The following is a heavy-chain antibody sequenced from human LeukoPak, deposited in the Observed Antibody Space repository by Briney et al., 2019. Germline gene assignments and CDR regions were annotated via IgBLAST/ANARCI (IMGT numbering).Heavy chain of an antibody. CDR1: GFTFSNYN. D-gene: IGHD1-26*01. V-gene: IGHV3-48*02. CDR2: ISSSSGSI. J-gene: IGHJ4*02. CDR3: ARDGSYSGSLDY. Sequence: GGSLSLSCAASGFTFSNYNTNWVRQAPGKGLEWVSYISSSSGSIYYADSVKGRFTISRDNAKNSLYLRMNSLRDEDTAVYYCARDGSYSGSLDYWGQGTLVTVSS.